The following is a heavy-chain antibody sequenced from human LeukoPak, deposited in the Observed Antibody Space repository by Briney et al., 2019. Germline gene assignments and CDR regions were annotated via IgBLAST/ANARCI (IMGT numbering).Heavy chain of an antibody. CDR1: GFTFSSYS. Sequence: GGSLRLSCAASGFTFSSYSMNWVRQAPGKGLEWVSSIGSSSSYIYYADSVKGRFTISRDNAKNSLYLQMNSLRAEDTAVYYCARDRIILAAAVDYWGQGTLVTVSS. V-gene: IGHV3-21*01. CDR3: ARDRIILAAAVDY. J-gene: IGHJ4*02. CDR2: IGSSSSYI. D-gene: IGHD6-13*01.